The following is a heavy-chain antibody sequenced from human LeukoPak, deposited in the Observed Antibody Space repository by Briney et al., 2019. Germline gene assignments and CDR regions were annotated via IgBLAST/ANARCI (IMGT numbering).Heavy chain of an antibody. D-gene: IGHD2-15*01. J-gene: IGHJ3*02. CDR2: INWNGGST. CDR1: GFTVSSNE. CDR3: ARAVLGYCSGGSCSHDALDI. Sequence: GGSLRLSCAASGFTVSSNEMSWVRQAPGKGLEWVSGINWNGGSTGYADSVKGRFTISRDNAKNSLYLQMNSLRAEDTALYYCARAVLGYCSGGSCSHDALDIWGQGTMVAISS. V-gene: IGHV3-20*04.